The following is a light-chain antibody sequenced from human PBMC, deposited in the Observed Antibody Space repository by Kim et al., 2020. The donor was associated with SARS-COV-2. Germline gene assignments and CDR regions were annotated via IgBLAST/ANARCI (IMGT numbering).Light chain of an antibody. Sequence: ASVGEKVTITCRASQGIANNLACFRMKPGKAPKSLIYAASNLQSGVPSHLSGSGTGTDFTLTITSLQPEDFATYYCQQYETYPPTFGGGTKVDIK. J-gene: IGKJ4*01. CDR3: QQYETYPPT. CDR2: AAS. CDR1: QGIANN. V-gene: IGKV1-16*02.